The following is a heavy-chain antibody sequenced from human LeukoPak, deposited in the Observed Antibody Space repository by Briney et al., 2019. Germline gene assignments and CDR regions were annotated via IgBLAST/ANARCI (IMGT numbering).Heavy chain of an antibody. CDR3: AIRYDFWSGSDAFDI. CDR1: GYTFTSYG. V-gene: IGHV1-18*01. J-gene: IGHJ3*02. CDR2: ISAYNGNT. D-gene: IGHD3-3*01. Sequence: ASVKVSCKASGYTFTSYGISWVRQAPRQGLEWMGWISAYNGNTNYAQKLQGRVAMTTDTSTSTAYMELRSLRSDDTAVYYCAIRYDFWSGSDAFDIWGQGTMVTVSS.